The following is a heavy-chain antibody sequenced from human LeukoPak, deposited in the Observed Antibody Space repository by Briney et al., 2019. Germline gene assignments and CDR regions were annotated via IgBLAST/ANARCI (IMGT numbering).Heavy chain of an antibody. Sequence: PSETLSLTCTVSGGSISSYHWSWIRQPPGKGLECIGYIYYSGSTNYNPSLKSRVTISVDTSRNQFSLKLSSVTAADTAVYYCARVQTPSGSGSYSFDYWGQGTLVTVSP. CDR2: IYYSGST. D-gene: IGHD3-10*01. CDR1: GGSISSYH. CDR3: ARVQTPSGSGSYSFDY. J-gene: IGHJ4*02. V-gene: IGHV4-59*01.